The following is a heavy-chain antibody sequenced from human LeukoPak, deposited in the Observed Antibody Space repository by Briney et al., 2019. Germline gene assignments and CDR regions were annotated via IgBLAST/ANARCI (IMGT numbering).Heavy chain of an antibody. D-gene: IGHD1-1*01. V-gene: IGHV3-33*08. Sequence: PGGSLRLSCAASGFTFSSYGMHWVRQAPGKGLEWVAVIWYDGSNKYYADSVKGRFTISRDNSKNTLYLQMNSLRAEDTAVYYCARDRSRQVQSHFDYWGQGTLVTVSS. CDR1: GFTFSSYG. CDR3: ARDRSRQVQSHFDY. J-gene: IGHJ4*02. CDR2: IWYDGSNK.